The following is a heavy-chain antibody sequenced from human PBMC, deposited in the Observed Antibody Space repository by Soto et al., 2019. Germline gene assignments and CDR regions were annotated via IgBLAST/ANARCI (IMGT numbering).Heavy chain of an antibody. V-gene: IGHV1-24*01. CDR1: GYTLTELS. CDR2: FDPEDGET. J-gene: IGHJ3*02. CDR3: ATDRGGVVVKTDAFGI. D-gene: IGHD3-22*01. Sequence: ASVKVSCKVSGYTLTELSMHWVRQAPGKGLEWMGGFDPEDGETIYAQKFQGRVTMTEDTSTDTAYMELSSLRSEDTAVYYCATDRGGVVVKTDAFGIWGQGTMVTVSS.